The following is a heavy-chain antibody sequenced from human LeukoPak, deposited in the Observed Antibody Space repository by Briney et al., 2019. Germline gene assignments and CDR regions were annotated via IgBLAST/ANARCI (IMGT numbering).Heavy chain of an antibody. CDR2: ISGSGDST. CDR1: CG. Sequence: CGMNWVRQAPGKGLEWGSTISGSGDSTYYADSVKGRFTISRDNSKNTLYLQMNSLRAEDTAVYYCAKLRSGWPNDAFDIWGQGTMVTVSS. CDR3: AKLRSGWPNDAFDI. J-gene: IGHJ3*02. D-gene: IGHD6-19*01. V-gene: IGHV3-23*01.